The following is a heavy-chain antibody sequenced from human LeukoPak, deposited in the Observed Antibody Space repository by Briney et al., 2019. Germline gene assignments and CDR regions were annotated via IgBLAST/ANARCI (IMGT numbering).Heavy chain of an antibody. J-gene: IGHJ4*02. D-gene: IGHD6-19*01. CDR1: GFTFSSYR. V-gene: IGHV3-48*01. CDR3: ARGAEYSSGWYNY. CDR2: ISSSSSSI. Sequence: AGGSLRLSCAASGFTFSSYRMNWVRQAPGKGLEWVSYISSSSSSIYYADSVKGRFTISRDNAKNSLYLQMNSLRAEDTAVYYCARGAEYSSGWYNYWGQGTLVTVSS.